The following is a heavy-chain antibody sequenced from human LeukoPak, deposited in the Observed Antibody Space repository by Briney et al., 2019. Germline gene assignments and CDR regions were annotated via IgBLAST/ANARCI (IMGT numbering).Heavy chain of an antibody. V-gene: IGHV3-23*01. Sequence: QPGGSLRLSCAASGFTFSNYAMSWARQAPGKGLEWVSAISGSGGSTHYADSVKGRFTISRDNSKNTLYLQMNSLRAEDTAVYYCTKGTIWLPFDYWGQGTLVTVSS. CDR2: ISGSGGST. CDR3: TKGTIWLPFDY. CDR1: GFTFSNYA. J-gene: IGHJ4*02. D-gene: IGHD5-18*01.